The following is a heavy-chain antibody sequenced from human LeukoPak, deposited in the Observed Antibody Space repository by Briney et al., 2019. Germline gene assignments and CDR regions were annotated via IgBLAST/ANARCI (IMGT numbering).Heavy chain of an antibody. CDR1: GFTFSSYW. J-gene: IGHJ6*02. CDR2: IKQDGSEK. CDR3: ARDSTEYQLLYYYYGMDV. D-gene: IGHD2-2*01. Sequence: GGSLRLSCAASGFTFSSYWMSWVRQAPGKGLEWVANIKQDGSEKYYVDSVKGRFTISRDNAKNSLYLQMNSLRAEDTAVYYCARDSTEYQLLYYYYGMDVWGQGTTVTLSS. V-gene: IGHV3-7*01.